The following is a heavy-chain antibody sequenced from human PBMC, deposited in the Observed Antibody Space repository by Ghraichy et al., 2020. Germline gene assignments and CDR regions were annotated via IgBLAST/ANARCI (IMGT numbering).Heavy chain of an antibody. CDR3: SRGGGAGTPVLYHMDV. CDR2: ISSTRYI. V-gene: IGHV3-21*01. CDR1: GLMFSPNT. D-gene: IGHD6-19*01. Sequence: GESLNISCVASGLMFSPNTMNWVRQAPGKGLEWVSSISSTRYIYYADSVKGRFTISRDNAQNSLYLQMNSLRAEDTAVYYCSRGGGAGTPVLYHMDVWGLGTTVTVSS. J-gene: IGHJ6*02.